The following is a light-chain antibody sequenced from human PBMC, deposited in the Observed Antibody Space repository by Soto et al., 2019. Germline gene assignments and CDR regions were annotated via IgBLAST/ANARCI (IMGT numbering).Light chain of an antibody. V-gene: IGKV1-27*01. CDR2: GAS. J-gene: IGKJ4*01. CDR1: LGISNY. Sequence: DIQMTQSPSSLSASVGDRVTITCRASLGISNYLAWYQQIPGKVPRLLIYGASTLQSGVPSRFSGSGSGTYFTLTISSLQPEDAATYYCQQYNSASALTFGGGTKVEIK. CDR3: QQYNSASALT.